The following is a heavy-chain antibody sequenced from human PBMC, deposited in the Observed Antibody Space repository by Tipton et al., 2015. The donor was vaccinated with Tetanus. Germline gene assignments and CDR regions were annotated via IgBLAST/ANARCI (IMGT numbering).Heavy chain of an antibody. J-gene: IGHJ4*02. CDR3: AKLFRVRARGITMVVVVPPGYFDY. V-gene: IGHV4-39*01. CDR2: IYFSGST. CDR1: GASISNSSSY. D-gene: IGHD3-22*01. Sequence: TLSLTCTVSGASISNSSSYWGWIRQSPGKGLEWIGNIYFSGSTYYNPSLKSRVTISVDTSKNQFSLRLNSVTAADTAVYYCAKLFRVRARGITMVVVVPPGYFDYWGQGILVTVSS.